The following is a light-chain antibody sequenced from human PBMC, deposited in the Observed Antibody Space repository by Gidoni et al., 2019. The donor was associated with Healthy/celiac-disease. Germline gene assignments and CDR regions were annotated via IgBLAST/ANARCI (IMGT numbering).Light chain of an antibody. CDR2: VNS. Sequence: QSGLTQPPSVSGAPGQSVPISCTGSSSNIGAGYDVHWYQQLPGTAPKLLSYVNSHRPSGVPYRFSGSKSGTSASLAITGLQAEDEADYYCQSYDSSLSGSWVFGGGTKLTVL. CDR3: QSYDSSLSGSWV. V-gene: IGLV1-40*01. CDR1: SSNIGAGYD. J-gene: IGLJ3*02.